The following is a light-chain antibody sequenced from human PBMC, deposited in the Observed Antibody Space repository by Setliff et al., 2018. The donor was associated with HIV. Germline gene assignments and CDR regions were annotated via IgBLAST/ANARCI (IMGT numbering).Light chain of an antibody. V-gene: IGLV1-40*01. CDR1: SSNIGAGFD. CDR2: SKS. Sequence: SVLTQPPSVSGAPGQRVTISCTGSSSNIGAGFDAHWYQQVPGTAPKLLIYSKSIRPSGVPDRFSGPQSGTSASLAITGLQAEDEADYYCQSFDSSLSGGVFGGGTKVTVL. J-gene: IGLJ3*02. CDR3: QSFDSSLSGGV.